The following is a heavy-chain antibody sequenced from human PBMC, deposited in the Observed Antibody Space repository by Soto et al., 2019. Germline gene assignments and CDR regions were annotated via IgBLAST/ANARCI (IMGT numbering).Heavy chain of an antibody. CDR1: GGSISSGGYY. CDR3: ARGSGDYGDVHDY. J-gene: IGHJ4*02. Sequence: QVQLQESGPGLVKPSQTLSLTCTVSGGSISSGGYYWSWIRQHPGKGLEWIGYIYYSGSTYYNPSLKSRVTISVDTYKNQCSLKLSSVTAADTAVYYCARGSGDYGDVHDYWGQGTLVTVSS. V-gene: IGHV4-31*03. D-gene: IGHD4-17*01. CDR2: IYYSGST.